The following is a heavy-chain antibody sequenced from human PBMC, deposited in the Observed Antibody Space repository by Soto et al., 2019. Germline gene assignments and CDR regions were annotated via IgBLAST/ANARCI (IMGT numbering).Heavy chain of an antibody. V-gene: IGHV4-30-4*01. CDR2: IYYRENT. CDR1: GASVSRGDYY. J-gene: IGHJ5*02. CDR3: ARDRSGGSWFDP. Sequence: QVQLQESGPGLVKPSQTLSLTCTVSGASVSRGDYYWSWIRQPPGKGLEWIGYIYYRENTYYSPSLKSRVTISVDTSKNQFSLKLTSVTVADTAVYFCARDRSGGSWFDPWGQGILVTVSS. D-gene: IGHD2-15*01.